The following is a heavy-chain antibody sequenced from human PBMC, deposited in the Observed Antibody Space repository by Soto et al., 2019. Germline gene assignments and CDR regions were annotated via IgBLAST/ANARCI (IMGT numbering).Heavy chain of an antibody. D-gene: IGHD2-21*01. CDR2: IYGSGRGI. V-gene: IGHV3-23*05. CDR1: GLTHSIFA. Sequence: GSLGLSCTASGLTHSIFAMIWVRQAPGKGLECVSGIYGSGRGIEYADSVKGRFTISRDNSKNTVYLQMTDLRADDTAVYYCAKDAVYNDGLWLMDHWGQGTQVTVS. CDR3: AKDAVYNDGLWLMDH. J-gene: IGHJ4*02.